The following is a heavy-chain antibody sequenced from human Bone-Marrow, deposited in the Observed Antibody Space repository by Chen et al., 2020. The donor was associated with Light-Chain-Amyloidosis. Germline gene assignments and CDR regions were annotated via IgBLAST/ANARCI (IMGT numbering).Heavy chain of an antibody. V-gene: IGHV3-21*01. CDR3: ARDLTTVTV. Sequence: EVHLVESGGGLVKPGGSLRLSCAGSNFTFDVYTMNWVRLTPGKGLEWVSAISGDGSSRSYADSVKGRFTISRDNVKNILYLEMNSLRVEDTATYYCARDLTTVTVWGQGTTVTVSS. CDR1: NFTFDVYT. J-gene: IGHJ6*02. CDR2: ISGDGSSR. D-gene: IGHD4-17*01.